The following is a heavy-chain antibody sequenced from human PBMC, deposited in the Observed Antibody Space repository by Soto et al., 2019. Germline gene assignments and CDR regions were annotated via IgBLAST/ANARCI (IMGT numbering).Heavy chain of an antibody. D-gene: IGHD6-25*01. V-gene: IGHV4-59*01. J-gene: IGHJ5*02. Sequence: PSETLSLTCTVSGGSLSRYYWTWIRQSPGKGLEWIGYVYFSGNTNYNPSLKSRATISIDTSKNQFSLRLASVTAADTAFYYCGSVRPSGYVLSWGQGTLVTVSS. CDR3: GSVRPSGYVLS. CDR2: VYFSGNT. CDR1: GGSLSRYY.